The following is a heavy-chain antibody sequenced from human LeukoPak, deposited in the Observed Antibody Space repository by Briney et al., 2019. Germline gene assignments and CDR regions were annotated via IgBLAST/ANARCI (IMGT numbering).Heavy chain of an antibody. D-gene: IGHD2-15*01. Sequence: ASVNVSCKASVYTFTSYGISWVRQAPGHALEWMGWISPFNGNTNYAQKLKGRVTMTTDTSTSTVYMELRSLRSDDTAVYYCARDLDIVVVAAALRHYGLDVWGQGTTVTVSS. J-gene: IGHJ6*02. V-gene: IGHV1-18*01. CDR3: ARDLDIVVVAAALRHYGLDV. CDR1: VYTFTSYG. CDR2: ISPFNGNT.